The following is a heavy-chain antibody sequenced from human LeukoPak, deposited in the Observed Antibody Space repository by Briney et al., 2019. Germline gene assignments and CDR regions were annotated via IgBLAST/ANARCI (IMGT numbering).Heavy chain of an antibody. CDR3: ARDMIILQS. Sequence: PGGCLRLSCAASGFTLSDYEMNWVRQAPGKGLEWVSYISSSGSTMDYADSVKGRFTISRDNAKNSLYLQMNSLRAEDTAVYFCARDMIILQSWGQGTLVTAPS. CDR1: GFTLSDYE. CDR2: ISSSGSTM. D-gene: IGHD3-16*01. J-gene: IGHJ5*02. V-gene: IGHV3-48*03.